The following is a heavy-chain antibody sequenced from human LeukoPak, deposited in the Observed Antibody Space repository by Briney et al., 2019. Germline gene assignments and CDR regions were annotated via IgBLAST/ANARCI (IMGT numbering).Heavy chain of an antibody. CDR3: AKDLSASVDWSMDY. CDR1: GGTFSSYA. J-gene: IGHJ4*02. Sequence: SCKASGGTFSSYAISWVRQAPGKGLEWVAVIWYNGSRKYYADSVKGRFTISRDNSQNTLYLHMNNLRAEDTAVYYCAKDLSASVDWSMDYWGQGTLVTVSS. D-gene: IGHD3/OR15-3a*01. CDR2: IWYNGSRK. V-gene: IGHV3-33*06.